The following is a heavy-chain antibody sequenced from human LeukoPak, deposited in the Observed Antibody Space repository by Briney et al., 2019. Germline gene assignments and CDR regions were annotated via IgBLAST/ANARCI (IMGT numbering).Heavy chain of an antibody. Sequence: GESLKISCEGSGYSFSTYWIGWVRQMPGKGLEWMGIIYPSDSKTRYSPSFQGQVTISADKSISTAYLQWSSLKASDTAMYYCARNGIVGAREFDYWGQGTLVTVSS. CDR1: GYSFSTYW. V-gene: IGHV5-51*01. CDR2: IYPSDSKT. J-gene: IGHJ4*02. D-gene: IGHD1-26*01. CDR3: ARNGIVGAREFDY.